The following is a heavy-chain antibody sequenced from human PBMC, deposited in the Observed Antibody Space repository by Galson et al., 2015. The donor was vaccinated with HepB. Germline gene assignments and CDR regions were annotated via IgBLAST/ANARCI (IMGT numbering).Heavy chain of an antibody. CDR1: GFTFDDYG. D-gene: IGHD3-10*01. CDR2: INWNGGST. CDR3: ARERVALLWFGEANDAFDI. Sequence: SLRLSCAASGFTFDDYGMSWVRQAPGKGLEWVSGINWNGGSTGYADSVKGRFTISRDNAKNSLYLQMNSLRAEDTALYYCARERVALLWFGEANDAFDIWGQGTMVTVSS. J-gene: IGHJ3*02. V-gene: IGHV3-20*04.